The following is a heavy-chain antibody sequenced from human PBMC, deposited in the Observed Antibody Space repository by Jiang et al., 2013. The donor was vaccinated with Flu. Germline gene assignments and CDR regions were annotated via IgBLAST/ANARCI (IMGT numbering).Heavy chain of an antibody. Sequence: GAEVKKPGESLRISCKGSGYSFTSYWISWVRQMPERLEWMGRIDPSDSYTNYSPSFQGHVTISADKSISTAYLQWSSLKASDTAMYYCARQSTMIVVVGAFDIWGQGTMVTVSS. CDR1: GYSFTSYW. CDR3: ARQSTMIVVVGAFDI. CDR2: IDPSDSYT. J-gene: IGHJ3*02. V-gene: IGHV5-10-1*01. D-gene: IGHD3-22*01.